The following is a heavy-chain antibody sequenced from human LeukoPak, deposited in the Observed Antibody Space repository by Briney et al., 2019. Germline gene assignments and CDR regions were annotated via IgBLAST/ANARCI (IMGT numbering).Heavy chain of an antibody. V-gene: IGHV3-9*01. CDR3: AKAISDVVVTAIRSLGAFDI. J-gene: IGHJ3*02. Sequence: GGSLRLSCAASGFTFDDYAMHWVRQAPGKGLEWVSGISWNSGSIGYADSVKGRFTISRDNAKNSLYLQMNSLRADDTAFYYCAKAISDVVVTAIRSLGAFDIWGQGTMVTVSS. CDR1: GFTFDDYA. CDR2: ISWNSGSI. D-gene: IGHD2-21*02.